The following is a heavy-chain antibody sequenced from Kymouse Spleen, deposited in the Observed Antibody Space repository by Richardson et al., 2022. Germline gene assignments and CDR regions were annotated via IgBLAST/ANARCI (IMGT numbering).Heavy chain of an antibody. CDR1: GGSFSGYY. CDR3: ARAGRTDILTGYYLFDY. D-gene: IGHD3-9*01. V-gene: IGHV4-34*01. CDR2: INHSGST. Sequence: QVQLQQWGAGLLKPSETLSLTCAVYGGSFSGYYWSWIRQPPGKGLEWIGEINHSGSTNYNPSLKSRVTISVDTSKNQFSLKLSSVTAADTAVYYCARAGRTDILTGYYLFDYWGQGTLVTVSS. J-gene: IGHJ4*02.